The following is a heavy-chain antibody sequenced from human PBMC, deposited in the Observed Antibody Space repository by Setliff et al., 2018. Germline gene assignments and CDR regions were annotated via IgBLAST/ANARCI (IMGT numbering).Heavy chain of an antibody. CDR2: VFYNGAA. CDR1: GDSISDAS. J-gene: IGHJ4*02. V-gene: IGHV4-59*01. Sequence: PSETLSLTCTVSGDSISDASIMAWIRQPPGKGLEFIGYVFYNGAAKYDPSLKSRVTMSVDTSKTQFSLKLNSMTTADTAVYYCARGGTYRYSDYWGQGALVTVSS. CDR3: ARGGTYRYSDY.